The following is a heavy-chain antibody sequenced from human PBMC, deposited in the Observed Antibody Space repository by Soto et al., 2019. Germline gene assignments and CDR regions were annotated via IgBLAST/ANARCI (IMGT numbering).Heavy chain of an antibody. Sequence: SETLSLTCSVSGGSVSNKTYYWSWIRQPPGRRLEWIGYVYYSGTTNYNPSLKSRVTISVDLSKNQFSLRLSSVTTADTALYYCARTTAVPNTLRSRYFFDYWGQGTLVTVSS. J-gene: IGHJ4*02. V-gene: IGHV4-61*01. CDR1: GGSVSNKTYY. D-gene: IGHD4-17*01. CDR2: VYYSGTT. CDR3: ARTTAVPNTLRSRYFFDY.